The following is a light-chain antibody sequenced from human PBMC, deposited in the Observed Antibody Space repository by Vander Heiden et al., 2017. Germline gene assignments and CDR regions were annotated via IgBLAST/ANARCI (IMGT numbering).Light chain of an antibody. J-gene: IGLJ2*01. Sequence: QSVLTQPPPVSGAPGQRVTISCTGSSSHIGAGYELHWYQQLPGQAPKLVIDGSGSRPSVVPDRFSGSKSGTSASLASTGLQAEDEADYYCQSDDSSLSVVFGGGTKLTVL. CDR2: GSG. CDR3: QSDDSSLSVV. V-gene: IGLV1-40*01. CDR1: SSHIGAGYE.